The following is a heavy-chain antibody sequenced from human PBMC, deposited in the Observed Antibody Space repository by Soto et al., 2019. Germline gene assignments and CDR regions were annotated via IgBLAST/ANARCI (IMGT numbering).Heavy chain of an antibody. CDR3: ARVTKWWIQVDY. D-gene: IGHD5-18*01. Sequence: GSGPTLVNPTQTLTLTCTFSGFSLSTSGICVSWIRQPPGKALEWLARIDWDDDKHYSTSLKTRLTISKDTSKNQVVLTMTNMDPVDTATYYCARVTKWWIQVDYWGQGILVTVSS. J-gene: IGHJ4*02. V-gene: IGHV2-70*11. CDR1: GFSLSTSGIC. CDR2: IDWDDDK.